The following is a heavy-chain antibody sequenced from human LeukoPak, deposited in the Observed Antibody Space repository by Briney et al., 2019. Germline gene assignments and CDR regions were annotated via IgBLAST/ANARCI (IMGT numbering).Heavy chain of an antibody. CDR2: INSDGSHT. V-gene: IGHV3-74*01. Sequence: GGSLRLSCVASGFNFSSHWMHWVRQPPGKGLVWVSRINSDGSHTTYANSMKGRFTISRDNAKNTLYLQMNSLRAEDTSVYYCVRASGTDSSGYVEIDFWGQGTLVTVSS. J-gene: IGHJ4*02. D-gene: IGHD3-22*01. CDR3: VRASGTDSSGYVEIDF. CDR1: GFNFSSHW.